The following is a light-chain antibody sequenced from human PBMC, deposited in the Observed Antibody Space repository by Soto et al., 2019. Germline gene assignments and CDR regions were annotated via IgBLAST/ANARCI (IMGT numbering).Light chain of an antibody. CDR3: QQYGSFPLT. CDR1: QSVSTSY. V-gene: IGKV3-20*01. CDR2: GAS. Sequence: ENVLTQSPGTLSLSPGERATLSCRAGQSVSTSYLAWYQQQGGQPPRLLIYGASSRATGIPGRFSGSGSGKDFTLTVSRLEPEDSAVYYCQQYGSFPLTFGGGTKVEI. J-gene: IGKJ4*01.